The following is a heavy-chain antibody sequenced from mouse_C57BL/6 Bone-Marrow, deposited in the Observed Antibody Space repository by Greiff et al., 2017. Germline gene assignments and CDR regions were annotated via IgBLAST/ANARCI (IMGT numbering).Heavy chain of an antibody. Sequence: VQLQQPGAELVMPGASVMLSCKASGYTFTSYWMHWVKQRPGQGLEWIGEIDPSDSSPNYNQKFKGKSTLAVDKSSRTAYMRLSSLTSEDSAVYYCAREDYWGQGTSVTVSS. CDR2: IDPSDSSP. V-gene: IGHV1-69*01. CDR3: AREDY. CDR1: GYTFTSYW. J-gene: IGHJ4*01.